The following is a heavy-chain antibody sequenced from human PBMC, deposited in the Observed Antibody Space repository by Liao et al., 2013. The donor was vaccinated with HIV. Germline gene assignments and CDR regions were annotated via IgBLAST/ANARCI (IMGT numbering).Heavy chain of an antibody. Sequence: QVQLQQWGAGLLKPSETLSLTCAVYGGSFSGYYWSWIRQPPGKGLEWIGEINHSGSTNYNPSLKSRVTISVDTSKNQFSLKLSSVTAADTAVYFCARGRDYFGSGSRDKWFDPWGQGTLVTVSS. V-gene: IGHV4-34*01. J-gene: IGHJ5*02. CDR1: GGSFSGYY. CDR2: INHSGST. CDR3: ARGRDYFGSGSRDKWFDP. D-gene: IGHD3-10*01.